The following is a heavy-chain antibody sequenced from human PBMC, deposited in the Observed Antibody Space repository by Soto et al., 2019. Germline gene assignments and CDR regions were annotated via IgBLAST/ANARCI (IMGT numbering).Heavy chain of an antibody. V-gene: IGHV5-10-1*01. D-gene: IGHD3-22*01. CDR1: GYSLASYW. CDR3: ARQIYDSDTGPNFQYYFDS. J-gene: IGHJ4*02. CDR2: IDPSDSQT. Sequence: GESLKISCKGSGYSLASYWITWVRQKPGKGLEWMGRIDPSDSQTYYSPSFRGHVTISATKSIATVFLQWSSLRASDTAMYYCARQIYDSDTGPNFQYYFDSWGQGTPVTVSS.